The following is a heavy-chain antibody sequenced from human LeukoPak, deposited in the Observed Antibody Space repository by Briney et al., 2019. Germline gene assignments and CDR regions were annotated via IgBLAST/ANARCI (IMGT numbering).Heavy chain of an antibody. D-gene: IGHD6-19*01. V-gene: IGHV3-30-3*01. CDR2: ISYDGSNK. CDR3: ARDLYPGYSSGWDNDY. Sequence: PGGSLRLSCAASGFTFSSYAMHWVRQAPGKGLEWVAVISYDGSNKYYADSVKGRFTISRDNSKNTLYLQMNSLRAEDTAVYYCARDLYPGYSSGWDNDYWGQGTLVTVSS. CDR1: GFTFSSYA. J-gene: IGHJ4*02.